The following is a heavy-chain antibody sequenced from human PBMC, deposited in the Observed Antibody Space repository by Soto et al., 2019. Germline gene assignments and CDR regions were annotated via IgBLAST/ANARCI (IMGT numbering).Heavy chain of an antibody. CDR1: GFTFSSYA. D-gene: IGHD3-10*01. J-gene: IGHJ3*02. Sequence: GGSLRLSCAASGFTFSSYAMSWVRQAPGKGLEWVSAISGSGGSTYYADSVKGRFTISRDNSKNTLYLQMNSLRAEDTAVYYCAKSNELLWFGKGAFDIWGQGTMVTVS. CDR2: ISGSGGST. CDR3: AKSNELLWFGKGAFDI. V-gene: IGHV3-23*01.